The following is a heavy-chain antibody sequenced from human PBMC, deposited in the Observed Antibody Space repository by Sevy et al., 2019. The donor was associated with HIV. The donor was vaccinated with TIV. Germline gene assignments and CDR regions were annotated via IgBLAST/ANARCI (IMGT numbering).Heavy chain of an antibody. CDR2: ISYDGSNK. CDR1: GFTFSSYG. V-gene: IGHV3-30*18. CDR3: AKADSSGYYYLDY. J-gene: IGHJ4*02. D-gene: IGHD3-22*01. Sequence: GGSLRLSCAASGFTFSSYGMHWVRQAPGKGLEGGAVISYDGSNKYYSDSVKGRFTISRDNSKNTLYLQMNSLRAEDTAVYYCAKADSSGYYYLDYWGQGTLVTVSS.